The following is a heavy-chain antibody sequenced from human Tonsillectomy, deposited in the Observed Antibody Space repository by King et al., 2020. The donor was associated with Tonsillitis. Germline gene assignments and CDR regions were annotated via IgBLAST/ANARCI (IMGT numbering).Heavy chain of an antibody. CDR1: GFTFSGAA. D-gene: IGHD4-17*01. CDR3: TRGGDYDSGYYYGMDV. V-gene: IGHV3-73*02. Sequence: VQLVESGGGLVQPGGSLTLSCAASGFTFSGAAMHWVRQASGKGLEWVGLIRSKANSYATVYAASGNGSFTVSRDDSKKTAYLQVNSLKTEDTAVYYCTRGGDYDSGYYYGMDVWGQGTTVTVSS. CDR2: IRSKANSYAT. J-gene: IGHJ6*02.